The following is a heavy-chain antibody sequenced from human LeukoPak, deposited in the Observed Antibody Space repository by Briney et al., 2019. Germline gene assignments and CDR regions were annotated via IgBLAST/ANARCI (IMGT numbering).Heavy chain of an antibody. CDR1: GITFSDYG. CDR2: INNGGHYK. D-gene: IGHD2-15*01. Sequence: GGSLTLSCAASGITFSDYGMRWVRQAPGKGLEWVSSINNGGHYKYYADSVKGRFTISRDNSKNTLYLQMNSLRAEDTAVYYCAKRYCSGGSCYSLVLYYFDYWGQGTLVTVSS. J-gene: IGHJ4*02. CDR3: AKRYCSGGSCYSLVLYYFDY. V-gene: IGHV3-23*01.